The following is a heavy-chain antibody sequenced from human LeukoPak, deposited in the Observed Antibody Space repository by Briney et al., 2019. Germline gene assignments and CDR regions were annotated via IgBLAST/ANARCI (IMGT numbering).Heavy chain of an antibody. CDR2: IIPIFGTA. CDR3: ARGRIAARPVGWFDL. D-gene: IGHD6-6*01. Sequence: GASVKVSCKASGGTFISYAISWVRQAPGQGHEWMGRIIPIFGTANYAQKFQGRGTITTDEATSTAYMELSSLRSEYTAVYYCARGRIAARPVGWFDLWGQGTLVTVSS. V-gene: IGHV1-69*05. J-gene: IGHJ5*02. CDR1: GGTFISYA.